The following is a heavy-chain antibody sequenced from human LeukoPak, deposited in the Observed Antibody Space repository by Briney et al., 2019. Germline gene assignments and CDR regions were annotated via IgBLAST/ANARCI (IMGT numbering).Heavy chain of an antibody. V-gene: IGHV3-30*02. CDR2: IWYDGSNK. CDR3: AKDGGYSYGYYYYYGMDV. J-gene: IGHJ6*02. CDR1: GFTFSSYG. Sequence: GGSLRLSCAASGFTFSSYGMHWVRQAPDKGLEWVAVIWYDGSNKYYADSVKGRFTISRDNSKNTLYLQMNSLRAEDTAVYYCAKDGGYSYGYYYYYGMDVWGQGTTVTVSS. D-gene: IGHD5-18*01.